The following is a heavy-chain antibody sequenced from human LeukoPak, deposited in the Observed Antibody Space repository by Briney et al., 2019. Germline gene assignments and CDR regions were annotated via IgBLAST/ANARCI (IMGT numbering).Heavy chain of an antibody. CDR3: AKGRTYYYDSSGYPDAFDI. V-gene: IGHV3-23*01. D-gene: IGHD3-22*01. J-gene: IGHJ3*02. Sequence: GGSLRLSCAASGFTFSSYWMSWVRQAPGKGLEWVSAISGSGGSTYYADSVKGRFTISRDNSKNTLYLQMNSPRAEDTAVYYCAKGRTYYYDSSGYPDAFDIWGQGTMVTVSS. CDR2: ISGSGGST. CDR1: GFTFSSYW.